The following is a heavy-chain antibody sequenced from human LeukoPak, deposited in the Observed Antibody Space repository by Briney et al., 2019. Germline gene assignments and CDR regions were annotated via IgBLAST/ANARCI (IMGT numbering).Heavy chain of an antibody. V-gene: IGHV3-23*01. Sequence: PGGSLRLSCAASGFTFSSYAMSWVRQAPGKGLEWVSTIIGSGGNTFYADSVRGRFTISRDNSKNTLYLQMNSLRAEDTAVYYCAKDKGGYTYGYDLFDYWGQGTLVTVSS. CDR3: AKDKGGYTYGYDLFDY. CDR1: GFTFSSYA. CDR2: IIGSGGNT. J-gene: IGHJ4*02. D-gene: IGHD5-18*01.